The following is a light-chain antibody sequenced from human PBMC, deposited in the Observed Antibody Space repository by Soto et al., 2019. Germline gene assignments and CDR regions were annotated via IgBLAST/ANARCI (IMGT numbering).Light chain of an antibody. Sequence: QSVLTQPASVSGSRGQSITISCTGTSSDVGGYDHVSWYQQHPGKAPKLIIYDVTVRPSGISPRFSGSKSDNTASLAVSGLQPEDEADYYCSSYTNKDTLLFGGGTKLTVL. CDR3: SSYTNKDTLL. CDR1: SSDVGGYDH. CDR2: DVT. V-gene: IGLV2-14*03. J-gene: IGLJ3*02.